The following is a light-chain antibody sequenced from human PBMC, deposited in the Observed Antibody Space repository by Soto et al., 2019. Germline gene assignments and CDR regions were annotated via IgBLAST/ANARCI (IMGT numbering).Light chain of an antibody. V-gene: IGKV3-11*01. Sequence: EIVLTQSPATLSLSPGERATLSCRASQSVSSYLAWYQQKPGQAPRRLIYDASNRATGIPGRFSGSGSGTDFTLTISSLEPEDFAVYYCQQRSNWPPYTFGQGTKLEIK. CDR3: QQRSNWPPYT. CDR1: QSVSSY. J-gene: IGKJ2*01. CDR2: DAS.